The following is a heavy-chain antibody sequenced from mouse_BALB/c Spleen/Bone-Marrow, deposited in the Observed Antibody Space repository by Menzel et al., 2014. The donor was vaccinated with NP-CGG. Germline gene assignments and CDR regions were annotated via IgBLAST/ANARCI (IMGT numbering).Heavy chain of an antibody. Sequence: VQLQQSGAELVKPGASVKLPCKASGYTFTSYYMYWVKQRPGQGLEWIGEINPSNGGTNFNEKFRSKATLTVDKSSSTAYMQLSSLTSEDSAVYYCTRSGTSWLRRSWYFDVWGAGTTVTVSS. J-gene: IGHJ1*01. D-gene: IGHD2-2*01. CDR1: GYTFTSYY. CDR3: TRSGTSWLRRSWYFDV. CDR2: INPSNGGT. V-gene: IGHV1S81*02.